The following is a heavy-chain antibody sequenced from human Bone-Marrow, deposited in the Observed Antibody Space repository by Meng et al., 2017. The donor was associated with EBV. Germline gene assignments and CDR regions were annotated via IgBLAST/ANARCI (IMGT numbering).Heavy chain of an antibody. CDR3: ARDYFGYNYFDY. D-gene: IGHD3-16*02. CDR2: IYHSGSP. CDR1: GDSIGSSHW. V-gene: IGHV4-4*02. Sequence: QVQSQGSAPGTVKPSGTLSLNCHVSGDSIGSSHWWSWVRQPPGKGLEWIGKIYHSGSPSYNPSLRSRVTISVDKSKSQFSLKLTSVTAADTAVYYCARDYFGYNYFDYWGQGTLVTVSS. J-gene: IGHJ4*02.